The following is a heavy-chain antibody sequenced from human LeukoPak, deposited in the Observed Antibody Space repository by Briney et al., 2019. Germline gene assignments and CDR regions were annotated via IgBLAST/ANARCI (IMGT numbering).Heavy chain of an antibody. CDR3: ARLVIVVEYDAFDI. CDR2: INPNSGGT. V-gene: IGHV1-2*02. D-gene: IGHD3-22*01. CDR1: GYTFTGYY. J-gene: IGHJ3*02. Sequence: ASVKVSCKASGYTFTGYYMHWVRQAPGQGLEWMGWINPNSGGTNYAQKFQGKVTMTRDTSISTAYMELSRLRSDDTAVYYCARLVIVVEYDAFDIWGQGTMVTVSS.